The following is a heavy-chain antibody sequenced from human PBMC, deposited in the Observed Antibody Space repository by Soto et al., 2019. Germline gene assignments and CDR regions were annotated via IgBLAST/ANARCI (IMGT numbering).Heavy chain of an antibody. D-gene: IGHD1-20*01. CDR3: ARESYNWNYDY. J-gene: IGHJ4*02. V-gene: IGHV1-2*02. CDR2: INPNNGDT. CDR1: RYTFTAYF. Sequence: SVKVSSKASRYTFTAYFIHWGRQAPGQGLEWMGWINPNNGDTGYAEKFLGSLTMTRDTSINTAYMELNRLRSDDTAVYYCARESYNWNYDYWGQGSLVTVSS.